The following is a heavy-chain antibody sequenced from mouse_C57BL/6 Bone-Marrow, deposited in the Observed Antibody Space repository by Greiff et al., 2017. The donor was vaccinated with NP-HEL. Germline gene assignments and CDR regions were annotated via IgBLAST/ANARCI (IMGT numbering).Heavy chain of an antibody. D-gene: IGHD2-4*01. CDR3: ARGAYDYDADYYAMDY. J-gene: IGHJ4*01. CDR1: GFTFSSYA. V-gene: IGHV5-4*01. CDR2: ISDGGSYT. Sequence: HLVESGGGLVKPGGSLKLSCAASGFTFSSYAMSWVRQTPEKRLEWVATISDGGSYTYYPDNVKGRFTISRDNAKNNLYLQMSHLKSEDTAMYYCARGAYDYDADYYAMDYWGQGTSVTVSS.